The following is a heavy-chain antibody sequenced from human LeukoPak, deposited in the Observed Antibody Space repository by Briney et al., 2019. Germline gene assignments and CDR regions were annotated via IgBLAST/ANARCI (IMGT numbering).Heavy chain of an antibody. Sequence: PGGSLRLSCAASGFTFSSYAMSWVRQAPGKGLEWVSAISGSGGSTYYADSVKGRFTISKDNSQNTLYLQMNSLRAEDTAVYYCAKDSGRFLEPDTWGQGTLVTVSS. J-gene: IGHJ5*02. V-gene: IGHV3-23*01. CDR2: ISGSGGST. CDR3: AKDSGRFLEPDT. D-gene: IGHD3-3*01. CDR1: GFTFSSYA.